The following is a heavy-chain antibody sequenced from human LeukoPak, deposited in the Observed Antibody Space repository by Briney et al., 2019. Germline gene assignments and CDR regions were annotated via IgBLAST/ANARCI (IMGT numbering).Heavy chain of an antibody. J-gene: IGHJ4*02. Sequence: SETLSLTCTVSGGSISSYYWSWIRQPPGKGLEWIGYIYYSGSTNCNPSLKSRVTISVDTSKNQFSLKLSSVTAADTAVYYCARRRAGAGGAFDYWGQGTLVTVSS. D-gene: IGHD2-8*02. V-gene: IGHV4-59*08. CDR1: GGSISSYY. CDR2: IYYSGST. CDR3: ARRRAGAGGAFDY.